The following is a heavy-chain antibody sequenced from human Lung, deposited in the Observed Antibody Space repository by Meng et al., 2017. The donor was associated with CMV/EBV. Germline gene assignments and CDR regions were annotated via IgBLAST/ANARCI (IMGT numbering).Heavy chain of an antibody. D-gene: IGHD1-26*01. J-gene: IGHJ4*02. CDR2: VKQDGSEK. CDR1: GFTFSRLW. Sequence: GESXKISCAASGFTFSRLWMSWVRQAPGKGLEWVANVKQDGSEKYYVDSEQGRSTISRDNGKNSLYLQMNSLRAADTGVYYYARDFGIVGATSIVGYWGQGXLVTVSS. CDR3: ARDFGIVGATSIVGY. V-gene: IGHV3-7*01.